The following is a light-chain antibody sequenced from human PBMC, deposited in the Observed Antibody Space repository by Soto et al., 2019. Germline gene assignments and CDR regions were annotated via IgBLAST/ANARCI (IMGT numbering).Light chain of an antibody. CDR2: DAS. J-gene: IGKJ1*01. CDR1: QEIRIY. Sequence: DVQMTQSPSSLSASVGDRVTITCQASQEIRIYLNWHQQKPGKAPKLLIYDASSLESGVPSRFSGSGSGTEFTITISSLQPDDFANYYCQQYNSYPTFGQGTKVDI. CDR3: QQYNSYPT. V-gene: IGKV1-5*01.